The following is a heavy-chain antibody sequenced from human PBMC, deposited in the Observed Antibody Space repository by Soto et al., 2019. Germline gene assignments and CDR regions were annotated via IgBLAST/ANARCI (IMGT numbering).Heavy chain of an antibody. CDR3: ARDVYYYGSGSPFFY. Sequence: VQLVESGGGLVQPGGSLRLSCAASGFTFSSYWMSWVRQAPGKGLEWVANIKQDGSEKYYVDSVKGRFTISRDNAKNSLYLQMNSLRAEDTAVYYCARDVYYYGSGSPFFYWGQGTLVTVSS. J-gene: IGHJ4*02. CDR1: GFTFSSYW. CDR2: IKQDGSEK. D-gene: IGHD3-10*01. V-gene: IGHV3-7*05.